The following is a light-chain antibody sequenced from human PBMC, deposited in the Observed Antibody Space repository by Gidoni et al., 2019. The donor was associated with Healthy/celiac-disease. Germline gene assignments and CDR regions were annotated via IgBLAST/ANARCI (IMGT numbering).Light chain of an antibody. V-gene: IGKV1-39*01. Sequence: DIQMTQSPSSLAASVGDRVTITCRASPSISSYLNLYQQKPVKAPKLLIYAASSLQSGGPSRFSGSGSGTDFTLTISSLQPEDFATYYCQQSYSTLPLTFGGGTKVEIK. CDR2: AAS. CDR1: PSISSY. CDR3: QQSYSTLPLT. J-gene: IGKJ4*01.